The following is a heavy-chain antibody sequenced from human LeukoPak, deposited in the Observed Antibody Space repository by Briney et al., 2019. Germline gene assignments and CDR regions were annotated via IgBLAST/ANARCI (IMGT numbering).Heavy chain of an antibody. V-gene: IGHV4-34*01. CDR2: INHSGST. Sequence: PSETLSLTCAVYGGSFSGYYWSWIRQPPGKGLEWIGEINHSGSTNYNPSLKSRVTISVDTSKNQFSLKLSSVTAADTAVYCCASLGGVGSIDYWGQGTLVTVSS. J-gene: IGHJ4*02. CDR1: GGSFSGYY. D-gene: IGHD3-16*01. CDR3: ASLGGVGSIDY.